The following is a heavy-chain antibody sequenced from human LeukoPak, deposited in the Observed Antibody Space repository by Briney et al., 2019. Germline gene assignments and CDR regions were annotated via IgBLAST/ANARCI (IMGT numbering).Heavy chain of an antibody. V-gene: IGHV3-21*01. CDR2: ISSINVYL. J-gene: IGHJ5*02. CDR1: GFTFSNST. CDR3: VRIPNSAGFPNWFDP. Sequence: GGSLRLSCAASGFTFSNSTMNWVRQAPGKGLEWVSYISSINVYLYYAASVHCRFTISRDNAKHSLYLQMNSLRAEDTAMYYCVRIPNSAGFPNWFDPWGQGTLVTVSS. D-gene: IGHD6-19*01.